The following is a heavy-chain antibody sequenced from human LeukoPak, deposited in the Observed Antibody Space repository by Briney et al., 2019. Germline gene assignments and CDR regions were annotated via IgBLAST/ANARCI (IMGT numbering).Heavy chain of an antibody. CDR1: GFTFNTYS. D-gene: IGHD3-9*01. V-gene: IGHV3-21*04. CDR2: ISVDSNYL. J-gene: IGHJ4*02. Sequence: GGSLRLSCAASGFTFNTYSMNWVRQAPGKGLEWVSSISVDSNYLYYVDSLRRRFTVSRDNAKNSLYLQMNSLRAEDTALYYCAKDGGKDILTGSHWGQGTLVTVSS. CDR3: AKDGGKDILTGSH.